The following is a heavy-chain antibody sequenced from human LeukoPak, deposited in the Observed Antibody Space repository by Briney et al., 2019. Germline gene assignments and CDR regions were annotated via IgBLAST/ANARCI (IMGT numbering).Heavy chain of an antibody. Sequence: GGSLRLSCAASGFTFSDYYMSWIRQAPGKGLEWVSYISSSGSTIYYADSVKGRFTISRDNAKNSLYLQMNSLRAEDTAVYYCARVVVVVPAAISRYYMDVWGKGTTVTVSS. CDR1: GFTFSDYY. CDR2: ISSSGSTI. D-gene: IGHD2-2*01. CDR3: ARVVVVVPAAISRYYMDV. V-gene: IGHV3-11*01. J-gene: IGHJ6*03.